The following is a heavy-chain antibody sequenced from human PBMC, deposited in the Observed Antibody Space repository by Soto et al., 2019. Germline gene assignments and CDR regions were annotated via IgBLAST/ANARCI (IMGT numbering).Heavy chain of an antibody. D-gene: IGHD2-2*01. V-gene: IGHV1-69*08. CDR1: GGTFSRYS. CDR2: IIPIFGIP. J-gene: IGHJ6*02. Sequence: QVQLVQYGAEVKKPGSSVKVSCKASGGTFSRYSITWVRQAPGHGLEWIGRIIPIFGIPTYAQKFQGRVTFTADESTSTAYMELSSLRSDDTAVYYCAREDRDRETGLVPAAIDGMDVWGQGTTGTVSS. CDR3: AREDRDRETGLVPAAIDGMDV.